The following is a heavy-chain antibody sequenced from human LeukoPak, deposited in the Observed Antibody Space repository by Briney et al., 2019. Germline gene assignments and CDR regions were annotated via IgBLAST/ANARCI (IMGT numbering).Heavy chain of an antibody. CDR1: GGSISSSSYY. Sequence: PSETLSLTCTVSGGSISSSSYYCGWIRQPPGKGLEWIGSIYYSGSTYYNPSLKTRATISVDTSKKQFSLKLSSVTAADMAVYYCARHPDDYVWGSYRPNWFDPWGQGTLVTVSS. V-gene: IGHV4-39*01. CDR3: ARHPDDYVWGSYRPNWFDP. D-gene: IGHD3-16*02. CDR2: IYYSGST. J-gene: IGHJ5*02.